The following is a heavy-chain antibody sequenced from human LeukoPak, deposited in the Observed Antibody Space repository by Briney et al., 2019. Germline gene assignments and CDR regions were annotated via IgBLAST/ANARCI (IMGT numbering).Heavy chain of an antibody. Sequence: SVKVSCKASGGTFSSYAISWVRQAPGQGLEWMGGIIPIFGTANYAQKFQGRVTITADESTSTAYMELSSLRSEDTAVYYCATDDPLGSGYYFTYWGQGTLVTVSS. CDR2: IIPIFGTA. J-gene: IGHJ4*02. CDR3: ATDDPLGSGYYFTY. V-gene: IGHV1-69*01. CDR1: GGTFSSYA. D-gene: IGHD3-22*01.